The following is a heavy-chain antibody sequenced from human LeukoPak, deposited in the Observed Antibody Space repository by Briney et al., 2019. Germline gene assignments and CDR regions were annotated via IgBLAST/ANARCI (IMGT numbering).Heavy chain of an antibody. J-gene: IGHJ4*02. CDR2: ISGGGGST. Sequence: GGSLRLSCAASGFTFSSYAMSWVRQAPGKGLEWVSAISGGGGSTYYADSVKGRFTISRDNSKNTLYLQMNSLSAEDTAVYYCVKGRTYGGNSAFDYWGQGTLVTVSS. D-gene: IGHD4-23*01. CDR3: VKGRTYGGNSAFDY. CDR1: GFTFSSYA. V-gene: IGHV3-23*01.